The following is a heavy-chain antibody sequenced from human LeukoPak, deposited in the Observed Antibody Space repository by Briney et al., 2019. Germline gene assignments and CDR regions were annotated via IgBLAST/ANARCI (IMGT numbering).Heavy chain of an antibody. CDR3: ARGRYSYGYSPNWYFDL. CDR2: IYYSGST. Sequence: SETLSLTCTVSGGSINSYYWSWIRQPPGKGLEWIGYIYYSGSTNYNPSLESRVTISVDTSKNQFSLKLSSVTAADTAVYYCARGRYSYGYSPNWYFDLWGRGTLVTVSS. J-gene: IGHJ2*01. V-gene: IGHV4-59*12. D-gene: IGHD5-18*01. CDR1: GGSINSYY.